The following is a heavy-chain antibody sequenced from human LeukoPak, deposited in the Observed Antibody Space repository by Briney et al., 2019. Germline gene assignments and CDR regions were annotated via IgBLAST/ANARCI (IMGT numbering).Heavy chain of an antibody. D-gene: IGHD6-19*01. CDR2: TYSGGRT. CDR1: GFTVTRNY. CDR3: ARDRTIAVADTGNFNYYYYMDV. J-gene: IGHJ6*03. Sequence: GGSLRLSCAASGFTVTRNYMTWVRQAPGKGLEWVSVTYSGGRTYYEDSVKGRFTISRDNSKNTLYLQMNSLRAEDTAVYYCARDRTIAVADTGNFNYYYYMDVWGKGTTVTISS. V-gene: IGHV3-53*01.